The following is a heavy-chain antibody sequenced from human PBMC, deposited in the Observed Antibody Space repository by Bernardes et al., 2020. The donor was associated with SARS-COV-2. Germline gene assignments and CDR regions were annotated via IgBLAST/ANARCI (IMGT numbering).Heavy chain of an antibody. D-gene: IGHD1-26*01. V-gene: IGHV4-39*01. CDR1: GGSISSSSFH. J-gene: IGHJ4*02. CDR3: AGSGSSNSYY. Sequence: SEPLSLTCTVSGGSISSSSFHWGWLLQSPGKGLEWIGSIYYSGSTYYNPSLKSRVTISVDTSKNQFSLKLRSVTAADTAVYYCAGSGSSNSYYWGQGTRVTVFS. CDR2: IYYSGST.